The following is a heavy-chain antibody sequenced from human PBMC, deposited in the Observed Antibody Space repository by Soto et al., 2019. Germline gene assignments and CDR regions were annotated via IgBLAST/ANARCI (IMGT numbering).Heavy chain of an antibody. CDR2: ISWNSGSI. D-gene: IGHD3-22*01. CDR3: AKHDSSGYD. Sequence: EVQLVESGGGLVQPGRSPRLSCAASGYTFDDYGMHWVRQAPGKGLEWVSGISWNSGSIGYADSVKGRFTISRDNAKNSLYLQMNSLRAEDTALYYCAKHDSSGYDWGQGTLVTVSS. J-gene: IGHJ4*02. V-gene: IGHV3-9*01. CDR1: GYTFDDYG.